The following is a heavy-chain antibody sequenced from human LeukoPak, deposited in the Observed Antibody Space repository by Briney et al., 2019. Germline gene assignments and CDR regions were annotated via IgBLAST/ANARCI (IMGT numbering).Heavy chain of an antibody. J-gene: IGHJ4*02. V-gene: IGHV4-39*01. D-gene: IGHD2-15*01. CDR3: ASELTGGTFDY. CDR2: IYYSGST. CDR1: GGSISSSSYY. Sequence: SETLSLTCTVSGGSISSSSYYWGWIRQPPGKGLEWIGSIYYSGSTYYNPSLKSRVTISVDTSKNQFSLKLSSVTAADTAVYYCASELTGGTFDYWGQGNLVTVSS.